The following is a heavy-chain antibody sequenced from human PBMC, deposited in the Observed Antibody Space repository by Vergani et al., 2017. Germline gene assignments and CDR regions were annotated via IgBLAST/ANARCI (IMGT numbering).Heavy chain of an antibody. D-gene: IGHD3-22*01. Sequence: EVQLVESGGGLVQPGGSLRLSCAASGFTFSSYAMSWVRQAPGKGLEWVSAISGSGGSTYYADSVKGRFTISRHNSKNTLYLQMNSLRAEDTAVYYCARDLQAYYDSSGPAVPYWGQGTLVTVSS. CDR1: GFTFSSYA. J-gene: IGHJ4*02. CDR2: ISGSGGST. CDR3: ARDLQAYYDSSGPAVPY. V-gene: IGHV3-23*04.